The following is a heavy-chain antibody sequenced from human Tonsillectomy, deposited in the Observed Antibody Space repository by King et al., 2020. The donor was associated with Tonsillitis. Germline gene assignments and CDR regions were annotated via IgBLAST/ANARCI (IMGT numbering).Heavy chain of an antibody. J-gene: IGHJ4*02. Sequence: SDAWMGWVRQAPGKRLEWVGRIKSKTDGWTTDYAAPVKGRLTISRDDSKNTLYLQMNSLKTEVTALYYFTTGVHTVTTTSFDYWGQRILV. CDR3: TTGVHTVTTTSFDY. V-gene: IGHV3-15*01. CDR2: IKSKTDGWTT. CDR1: SDAW. D-gene: IGHD4-17*01.